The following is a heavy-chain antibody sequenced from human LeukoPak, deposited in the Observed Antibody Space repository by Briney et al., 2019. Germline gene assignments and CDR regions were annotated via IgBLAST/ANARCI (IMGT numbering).Heavy chain of an antibody. CDR2: INPNSGGT. D-gene: IGHD2-2*01. CDR1: GYTFTGYY. Sequence: AASVTVSCTASGYTFTGYYMHWVRQAPGQGLEWMGWINPNSGGTNYAQKFQGRVTMTRDTSISTAYMELSRLRSDDTAVYYCARAEHGMGYCSSTSCYVRPPPVITNWGQGTLVTVSS. J-gene: IGHJ4*02. V-gene: IGHV1-2*02. CDR3: ARAEHGMGYCSSTSCYVRPPPVITN.